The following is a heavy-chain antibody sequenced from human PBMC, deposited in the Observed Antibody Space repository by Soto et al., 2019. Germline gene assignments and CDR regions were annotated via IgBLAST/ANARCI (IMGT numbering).Heavy chain of an antibody. Sequence: PSETLSLTCTVSGGSISSSSYYWGWIRQPPGKGLEWIGSIYYSGSTYYTPSLKSRVTISVDTSKNHFSLKLSSVPAADTAVYYCATQEVGGSYVYTFDPWGQGTLVTVSS. CDR3: ATQEVGGSYVYTFDP. CDR1: GGSISSSSYY. J-gene: IGHJ5*02. V-gene: IGHV4-39*02. CDR2: IYYSGST. D-gene: IGHD1-26*01.